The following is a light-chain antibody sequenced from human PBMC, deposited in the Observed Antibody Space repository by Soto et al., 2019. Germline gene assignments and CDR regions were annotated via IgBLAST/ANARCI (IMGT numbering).Light chain of an antibody. Sequence: EIVMTQSPATLSVSPGGRATLSCRASQSISDTLAWYQQKPGQAPRLLIYSASRGATGFPARFSGSGSGTDFTLTISSLQSEDFATYYCQQYNSYGTFGQGTKVDNK. J-gene: IGKJ1*01. CDR2: SAS. V-gene: IGKV3-15*01. CDR1: QSISDT. CDR3: QQYNSYGT.